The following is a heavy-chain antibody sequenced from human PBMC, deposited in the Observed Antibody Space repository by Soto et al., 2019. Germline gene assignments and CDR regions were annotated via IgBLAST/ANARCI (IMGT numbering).Heavy chain of an antibody. CDR1: GYTFTSYD. J-gene: IGHJ6*02. CDR3: ARGPYYDFWSGYYPGYYYYGMDV. D-gene: IGHD3-3*01. V-gene: IGHV1-8*01. Sequence: ASVKVSCKASGYTFTSYDINWVRQATGQGLEWMGWMNPNSGNTGYAQKFQGRVTMTRNTSISTAYMELSSLRSEDTAVYYCARGPYYDFWSGYYPGYYYYGMDVWGQGTTVTVSS. CDR2: MNPNSGNT.